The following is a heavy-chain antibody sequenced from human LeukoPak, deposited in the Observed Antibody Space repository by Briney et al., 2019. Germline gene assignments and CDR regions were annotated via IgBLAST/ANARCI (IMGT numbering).Heavy chain of an antibody. V-gene: IGHV6-1*01. D-gene: IGHD1-26*01. CDR3: ARGFYRGNYAGAFDI. J-gene: IGHJ3*02. CDR1: GDSVSSDNAA. CDR2: TYYRSKWYY. Sequence: SQTLSLTCAISGDSVSSDNAAWNWIRQSPSRGLEWLGSTYYRSKWYYDYALSVTSRITLNSDTSWNQFSLQLKSVTPEDTAVYYCARGFYRGNYAGAFDIWGQGTVVTVSS.